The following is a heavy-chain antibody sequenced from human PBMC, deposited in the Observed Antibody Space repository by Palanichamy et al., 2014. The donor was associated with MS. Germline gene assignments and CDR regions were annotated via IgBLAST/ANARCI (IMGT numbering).Heavy chain of an antibody. CDR1: GFTFSSYA. V-gene: IGHV3-23*01. Sequence: EVQLLESGGGLVQPGGSLRLSCAASGFTFSSYAMSWVRQAPGKGLEWVSAISGSGGSTYYADSVKGRFTISRDNSKNTLFLQMNSLRAEDTATYYCAKVVVTTTRYFDYWGQGTLVTVSS. CDR2: ISGSGGST. D-gene: IGHD2-15*01. J-gene: IGHJ4*02. CDR3: AKVVVTTTRYFDY.